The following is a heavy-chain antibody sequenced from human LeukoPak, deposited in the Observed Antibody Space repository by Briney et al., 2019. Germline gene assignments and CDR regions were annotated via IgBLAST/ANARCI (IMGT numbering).Heavy chain of an antibody. V-gene: IGHV3-53*01. CDR2: IYSGGTT. CDR3: ARVSDDAFDI. Sequence: TGGSLRLSSAASGFTVSSNYMNWVRQAPGKGLDWVSVIYSGGTTYYTDSVKGRFTISRDNSKNTLYLQMNSLRAEDTAVYYCARVSDDAFDIWGQGTMVTVSS. J-gene: IGHJ3*02. CDR1: GFTVSSNY.